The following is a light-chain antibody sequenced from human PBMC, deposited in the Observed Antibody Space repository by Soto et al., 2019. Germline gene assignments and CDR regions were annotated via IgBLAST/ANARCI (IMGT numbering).Light chain of an antibody. CDR3: QQYNTYPWT. Sequence: DIQMTQSPSTLSASVGDRVTITCRSSQSISGYLAWYQQKPGKAPKLLIYDASSLESGVPSRFSGSASGTEFTLTISSLQPDDFATYYCQQYNTYPWTFGQGTTGDIK. J-gene: IGKJ1*01. V-gene: IGKV1-5*01. CDR1: QSISGY. CDR2: DAS.